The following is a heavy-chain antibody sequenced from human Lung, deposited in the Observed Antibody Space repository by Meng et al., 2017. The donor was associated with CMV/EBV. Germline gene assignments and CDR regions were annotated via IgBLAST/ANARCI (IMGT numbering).Heavy chain of an antibody. CDR3: AREIVD. CDR2: VYHTGKT. D-gene: IGHD3-16*02. J-gene: IGHJ4*02. CDR1: RGAIRGTNFY. Sequence: SXTLSLTCTVPRGAIRGTNFYWSWIRQSPGKGLEWIGSVYHTGKTSYKPSLRSRVTILVDTTKNQFSLKLNSVTAADTAVYYCAREIVDWGQGRLGTVSP. V-gene: IGHV4-39*07.